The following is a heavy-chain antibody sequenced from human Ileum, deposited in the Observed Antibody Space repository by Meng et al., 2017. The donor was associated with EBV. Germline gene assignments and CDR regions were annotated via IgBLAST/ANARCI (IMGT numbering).Heavy chain of an antibody. J-gene: IGHJ4*02. CDR2: ITTYNGDT. CDR1: GYRFTAFG. Sequence: QVQLVQSGAGVETPGASGRVSCKASGYRFTAFGISWVRQAPGQGPEWMGWITTYNGDTKYAQKFQGRVTMTRETSTNTAYMELTSLRSDDTAVYYCARTYYGSYGFDYWGQGTLVTVSS. D-gene: IGHD3-10*01. CDR3: ARTYYGSYGFDY. V-gene: IGHV1-18*01.